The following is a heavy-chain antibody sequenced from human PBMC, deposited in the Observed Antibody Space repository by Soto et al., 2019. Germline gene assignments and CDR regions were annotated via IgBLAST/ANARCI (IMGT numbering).Heavy chain of an antibody. D-gene: IGHD4-17*01. Sequence: ASVKVSCKASGYTFTSYGISWVRQAPGQGLEWMGWISAYNGNTNYAQKLQGRVTMTTDTSTSTAYMELRSLRPDDTAVYYCARVAEYDYGDYVQTYYYYYGMDVWGQGTTVTVSS. V-gene: IGHV1-18*04. CDR2: ISAYNGNT. J-gene: IGHJ6*02. CDR3: ARVAEYDYGDYVQTYYYYYGMDV. CDR1: GYTFTSYG.